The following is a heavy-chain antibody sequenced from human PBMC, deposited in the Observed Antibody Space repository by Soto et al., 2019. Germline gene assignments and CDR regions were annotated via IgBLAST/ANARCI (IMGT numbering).Heavy chain of an antibody. CDR3: AREPYPGTTYFDY. D-gene: IGHD1-1*01. V-gene: IGHV3-33*01. Sequence: GSLRLSCAASGFTFSSYGMHWVRQAPGKGLEWVAVIWYDGSNKYYADSVKGRFTISRDNSKNTLYLQMNSLRAEDTAVYYCAREPYPGTTYFDYWGQGTLVTVSS. CDR1: GFTFSSYG. J-gene: IGHJ4*02. CDR2: IWYDGSNK.